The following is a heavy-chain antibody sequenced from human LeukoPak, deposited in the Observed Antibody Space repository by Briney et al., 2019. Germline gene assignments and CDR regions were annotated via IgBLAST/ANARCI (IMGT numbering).Heavy chain of an antibody. J-gene: IGHJ5*01. Sequence: ASVKVSCKASGYTFTSYDINWVRQAPGQGLEWMGCVNPNSGDTNYAQKFQGSVTMTRDTSISTVYMELSRLRSDDTAVYYCARASGSYWWFDSWGQGTLVAVSS. CDR1: GYTFTSYD. CDR2: VNPNSGDT. V-gene: IGHV1-2*02. CDR3: ARASGSYWWFDS. D-gene: IGHD1-26*01.